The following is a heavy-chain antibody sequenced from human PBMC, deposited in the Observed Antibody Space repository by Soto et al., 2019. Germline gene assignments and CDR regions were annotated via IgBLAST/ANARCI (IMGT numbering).Heavy chain of an antibody. J-gene: IGHJ4*02. D-gene: IGHD4-17*01. V-gene: IGHV1-18*01. CDR1: GYTFYSYD. CDR3: ARARATVTTERALGY. Sequence: GASVKVFCKASGYTFYSYDITWVRQAPGQGLEWMGTISAYNDNTNLPQTLQGRVTMTIDKSTATAYMELKNLTSDDTAVYYCARARATVTTERALGYWGQGTLVTVSS. CDR2: ISAYNDNT.